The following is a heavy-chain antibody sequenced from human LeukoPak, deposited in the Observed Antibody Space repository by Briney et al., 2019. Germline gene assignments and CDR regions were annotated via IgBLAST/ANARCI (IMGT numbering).Heavy chain of an antibody. D-gene: IGHD3-10*01. Sequence: GGSLRLSCAASGFTFSNARMSWVRQAPGKGLEWVGRIKSKTDGGATDYAAPVKGSFTISRDDSKNTLYVQMNSLKTEDTAVYYCTTGPYDYGSGTYYHWGQVTLVTVSS. CDR3: TTGPYDYGSGTYYH. CDR1: GFTFSNAR. J-gene: IGHJ4*02. CDR2: IKSKTDGGAT. V-gene: IGHV3-15*01.